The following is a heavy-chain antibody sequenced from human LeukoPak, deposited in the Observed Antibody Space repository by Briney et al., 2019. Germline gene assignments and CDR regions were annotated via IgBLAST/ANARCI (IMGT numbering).Heavy chain of an antibody. V-gene: IGHV4-34*01. CDR3: ARGAGSSLFRRLKNWFDP. D-gene: IGHD6-6*01. Sequence: PSETLSLTCAVYGGSFSGYYWSWIRQPPGKGLEWIGEINHSGSTNYNPSLKSRVTISVDTSKNQFSLKLSSVTAADTAVSYCARGAGSSLFRRLKNWFDPWGQGTLVTVSS. J-gene: IGHJ5*02. CDR2: INHSGST. CDR1: GGSFSGYY.